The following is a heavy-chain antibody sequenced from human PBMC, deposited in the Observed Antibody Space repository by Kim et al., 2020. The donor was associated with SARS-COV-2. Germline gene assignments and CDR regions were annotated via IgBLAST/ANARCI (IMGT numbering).Heavy chain of an antibody. D-gene: IGHD2-8*01. CDR2: ISWDGSAT. J-gene: IGHJ3*02. CDR1: GFTFIDFT. Sequence: GGSLRLSCAASGFTFIDFTMHWVRQAPGKGLEWVSLISWDGSATYYADSVKGRFTISRDNSENSLYLQMNSLRTEDTGFYFCARPWCGDAFDIWGQGTSGTVST. CDR3: ARPWCGDAFDI. V-gene: IGHV3-43*01.